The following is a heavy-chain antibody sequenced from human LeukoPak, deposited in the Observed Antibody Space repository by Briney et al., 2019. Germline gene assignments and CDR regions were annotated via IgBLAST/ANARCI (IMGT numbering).Heavy chain of an antibody. D-gene: IGHD3-22*01. V-gene: IGHV3-21*03. CDR1: GFTFSSYS. J-gene: IGHJ5*02. CDR2: ISSSSSYI. Sequence: PGGSLRLSCTASGFTFSSYSMNWVRQAPGKGLQWVSSISSSSSYIYYADSVKGRFTISRDNAKNSLYLQMNSLRAEDTAVYYCASTDSSGYCYHWGQGTLVTVSS. CDR3: ASTDSSGYCYH.